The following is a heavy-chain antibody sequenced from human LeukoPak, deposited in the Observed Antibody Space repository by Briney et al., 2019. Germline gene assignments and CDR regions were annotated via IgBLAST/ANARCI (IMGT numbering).Heavy chain of an antibody. CDR3: AMTSSGWYSAFDY. V-gene: IGHV4-61*01. J-gene: IGHJ4*02. CDR2: IYYSGST. Sequence: SETLSLTCTVSGGSVSSDSYYWSWIRQPPGKGLEWIGYIYYSGSTNYNPSLKSRVTISVDTSKNQFSLKLSSVTAADTAVYYCAMTSSGWYSAFDYWGQGTLVTVSS. D-gene: IGHD6-19*01. CDR1: GGSVSSDSYY.